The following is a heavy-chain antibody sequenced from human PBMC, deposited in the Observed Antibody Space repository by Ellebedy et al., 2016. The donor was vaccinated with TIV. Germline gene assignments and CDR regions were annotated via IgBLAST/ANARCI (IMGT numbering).Heavy chain of an antibody. D-gene: IGHD2-15*01. CDR2: INSDGSST. Sequence: PGGSLRLSCAASGITFSSYWMHWVRQAPGKGLVWVSRINSDGSSTSYADSVKGRFTISRDNAKNTLYLQMNSLRAEDTAVYYCARDRGCSGGSCYYYYGMDVWGQGTTVTVSS. V-gene: IGHV3-74*01. CDR1: GITFSSYW. J-gene: IGHJ6*02. CDR3: ARDRGCSGGSCYYYYGMDV.